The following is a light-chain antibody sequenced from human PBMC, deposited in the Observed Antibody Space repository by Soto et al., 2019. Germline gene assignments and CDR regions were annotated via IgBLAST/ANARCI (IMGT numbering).Light chain of an antibody. J-gene: IGLJ3*02. V-gene: IGLV2-14*01. CDR3: SSYTSSSPWV. CDR2: DVS. CDR1: SSDLGGYNY. Sequence: QSALTQPASVSGSPGQSITFSCTGTSSDLGGYNYVSWYQQHPGKAPKVMIYDVSNRPSGVSNRFSGSKSGNTASLTISGLQAEDEADYYCSSYTSSSPWVFGGGTKLTVL.